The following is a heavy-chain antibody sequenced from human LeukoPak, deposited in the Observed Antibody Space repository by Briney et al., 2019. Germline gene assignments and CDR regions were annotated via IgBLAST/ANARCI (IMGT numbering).Heavy chain of an antibody. CDR1: GYTFTSYY. D-gene: IGHD1-26*01. V-gene: IGHV1-46*01. J-gene: IGHJ4*02. CDR3: ARVYPSGSYDY. Sequence: ASVKVSCKASGYTFTSYYMHWVRQAPGQGLEWMGIINPSGGSTSYAQRYQGRVTMTRDTSTSTVYMELSSLRSEDTAVYYCARVYPSGSYDYWGQETLVTVSS. CDR2: INPSGGST.